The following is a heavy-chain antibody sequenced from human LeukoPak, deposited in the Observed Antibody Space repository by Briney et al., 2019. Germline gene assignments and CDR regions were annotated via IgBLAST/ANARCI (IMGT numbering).Heavy chain of an antibody. Sequence: GGSLRLSCEVSGGTFSNAWLNWVRQASGKGLEWVGRIKSRTDGATTDYAAPVKGRFAISRDDSKNTLYLQMNGLKTDDTAVYYCTLPHPPTYCTSTSCYFDYWGQGTLVTVSS. J-gene: IGHJ4*02. CDR3: TLPHPPTYCTSTSCYFDY. CDR1: GGTFSNAW. V-gene: IGHV3-15*01. CDR2: IKSRTDGATT. D-gene: IGHD2-2*01.